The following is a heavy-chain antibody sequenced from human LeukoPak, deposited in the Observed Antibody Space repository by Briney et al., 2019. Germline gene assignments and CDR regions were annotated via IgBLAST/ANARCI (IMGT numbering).Heavy chain of an antibody. J-gene: IGHJ4*02. V-gene: IGHV3-33*01. D-gene: IGHD3-22*01. CDR1: GFPFRSFG. CDR2: IWYDGSNK. Sequence: QSGGSLRLSCAASGFPFRSFGMLGVRQAPGKGLVWVAVIWYDGSNKYYADPVKGRFTISSDNSKNTLYLQMNSLRAEDWAVYYGARDRVNGLRSSGAGGYWGQGTLVTVSS. CDR3: ARDRVNGLRSSGAGGY.